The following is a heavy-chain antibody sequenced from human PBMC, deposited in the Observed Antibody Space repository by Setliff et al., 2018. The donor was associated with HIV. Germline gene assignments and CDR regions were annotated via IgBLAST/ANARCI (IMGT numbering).Heavy chain of an antibody. J-gene: IGHJ4*02. CDR1: VESFSGFY. Sequence: SETLSLTCAVYVESFSGFYWSWIRQPPGKGLEWIGEINPSGATNYNPSLKSRVTMSVDMSRNQFSLKLSSVTAADTAVYYCARIRGDYFFDYWGQGILVTVSS. CDR2: INPSGAT. D-gene: IGHD2-21*02. V-gene: IGHV4-34*01. CDR3: ARIRGDYFFDY.